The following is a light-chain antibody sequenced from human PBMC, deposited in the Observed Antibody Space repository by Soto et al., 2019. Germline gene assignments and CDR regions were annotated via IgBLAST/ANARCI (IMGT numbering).Light chain of an antibody. J-gene: IGLJ2*01. CDR1: SSNIGAGYD. CDR2: GNS. Sequence: QSVLTQPPSVSGAPGQRVTISCTGSSSNIGAGYDVHWYQQLPGTAPKLLIYGNSNRPSGVPDRFSGSKSGTSASLAITGLQAEDEADYYCHSYDSSLSAHVVFGGGTKLPVL. V-gene: IGLV1-40*01. CDR3: HSYDSSLSAHVV.